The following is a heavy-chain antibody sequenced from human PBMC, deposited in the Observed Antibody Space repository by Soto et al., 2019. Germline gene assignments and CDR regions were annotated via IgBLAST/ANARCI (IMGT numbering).Heavy chain of an antibody. J-gene: IGHJ4*02. CDR3: ATSLVTSRARVDY. CDR2: IYYTGST. CDR1: GGSIYTGGFY. V-gene: IGHV4-31*03. D-gene: IGHD1-26*01. Sequence: SETLSLTCTVSGGSIYTGGFYWSWIRQLPGKGLEWLGYIYYTGSTQYTPSLKSRLSISTDTSDNQFSLGLNSVTAADTAVYYCATSLVTSRARVDYWGQGTPVTVS.